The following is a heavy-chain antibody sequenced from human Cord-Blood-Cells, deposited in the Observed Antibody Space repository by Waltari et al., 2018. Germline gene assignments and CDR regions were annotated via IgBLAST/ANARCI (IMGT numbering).Heavy chain of an antibody. J-gene: IGHJ5*02. V-gene: IGHV4-34*01. D-gene: IGHD2-2*01. Sequence: QVQLQQWGAGLLKPSETLSLTCAVYGGSFSGYYWRWIRQPPGKGLEWIGEINHSGSTNYNPSLKSRVTISVDTSKNQFSLKLSSVTAADTAVYYCARGGGVVPAANWFDPWGQGTLVTVSS. CDR2: INHSGST. CDR3: ARGGGVVPAANWFDP. CDR1: GGSFSGYY.